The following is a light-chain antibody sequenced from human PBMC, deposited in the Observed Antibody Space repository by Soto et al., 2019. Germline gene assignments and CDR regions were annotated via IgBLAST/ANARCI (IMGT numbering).Light chain of an antibody. V-gene: IGKV1-5*03. CDR1: QTISSW. J-gene: IGKJ1*01. CDR3: QQYNSYSEA. CDR2: KAS. Sequence: DIQMTQSPYTLSGSVGARVTITCRASQTISSWLSWYQQKPGKAPKLLIYKASTLKSGVPSRFSCSGSWTEFTLTISSLQSDDFATYYCQQYNSYSEAFGQGTKVELK.